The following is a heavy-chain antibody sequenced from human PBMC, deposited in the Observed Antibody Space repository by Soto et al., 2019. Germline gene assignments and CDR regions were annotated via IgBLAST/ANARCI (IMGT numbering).Heavy chain of an antibody. CDR1: GFTFSSYG. Sequence: QVQLVESGGGVVQPGRSLRLSGAASGFTFSSYGMHWVRQASGKGLEWVAVIWYDGSNKYYAGSVKGRFTISRDNSKNTLYLQMTSLIAEDTAVYYCARERFDTRSFAYWGQGTLVTVSS. V-gene: IGHV3-33*01. CDR3: ARERFDTRSFAY. D-gene: IGHD3-16*01. CDR2: IWYDGSNK. J-gene: IGHJ4*02.